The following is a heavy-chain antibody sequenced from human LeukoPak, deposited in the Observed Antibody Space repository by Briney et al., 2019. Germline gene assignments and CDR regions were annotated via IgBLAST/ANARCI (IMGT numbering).Heavy chain of an antibody. CDR3: ARSEVTTVTEGFDP. Sequence: GGSLRLSCAASGCTFSSCSMNWVRLAPGKGLERVSSISSSSSYIYYEDSVKGRFTISRDNAKNSLYLQMNSLRAADTAVYYCARSEVTTVTEGFDPGGQGTLDTVSS. V-gene: IGHV3-21*01. CDR1: GCTFSSCS. CDR2: ISSSSSYI. J-gene: IGHJ5*02. D-gene: IGHD4-11*01.